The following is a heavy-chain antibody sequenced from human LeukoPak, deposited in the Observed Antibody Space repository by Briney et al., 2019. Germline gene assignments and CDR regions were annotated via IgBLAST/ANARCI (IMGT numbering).Heavy chain of an antibody. CDR2: INHSGST. J-gene: IGHJ4*02. D-gene: IGHD6-6*01. CDR3: ARRSPKQGYSSSSEDY. V-gene: IGHV4-34*01. CDR1: GGSFSGYY. Sequence: SETLSLTCAVYGGSFSGYYWSWIRQPPGKGLEWIGEINHSGSTNYNPSLKSRVTISVDTSKNQFSLKLSSVTAADTAVYYCARRSPKQGYSSSSEDYWGQGTLVTVSS.